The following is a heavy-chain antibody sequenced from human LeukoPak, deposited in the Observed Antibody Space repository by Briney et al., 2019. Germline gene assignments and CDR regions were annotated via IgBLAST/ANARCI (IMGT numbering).Heavy chain of an antibody. CDR1: GGSISSGDYY. V-gene: IGHV4-30-4*08. CDR3: ARGSRSGYDFWSGYLVYYYFDY. J-gene: IGHJ4*02. CDR2: IYYSGST. D-gene: IGHD3-3*01. Sequence: SETLSLTCTVSGGSISSGDYYWSWIRQPPGKGLEWIGYIYYSGSTYYNPSLKSRVTISVVTSKNQFSLKLSSVTAADTAVYYCARGSRSGYDFWSGYLVYYYFDYWGQGTLVTVSS.